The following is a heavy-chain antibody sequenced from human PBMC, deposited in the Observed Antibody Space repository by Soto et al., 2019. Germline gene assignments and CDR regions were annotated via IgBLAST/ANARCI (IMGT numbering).Heavy chain of an antibody. CDR2: INSDGSST. J-gene: IGHJ4*02. D-gene: IGHD2-21*01. Sequence: EVQLVESGGGLVQPGGSLRLSCAASGFTFSSYWMHWVRQAPGKGLVWVSRINSDGSSTSYADSVKGRFTISRDNAKNSVYLPMSSLRAEDAAVYYCASVIPLGYWGQGTLVTVSS. V-gene: IGHV3-74*01. CDR1: GFTFSSYW. CDR3: ASVIPLGY.